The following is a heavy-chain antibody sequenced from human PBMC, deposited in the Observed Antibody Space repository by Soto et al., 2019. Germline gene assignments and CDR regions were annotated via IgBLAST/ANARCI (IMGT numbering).Heavy chain of an antibody. D-gene: IGHD4-17*01. V-gene: IGHV4-59*01. CDR2: ISYTGSA. Sequence: SETLSLTCTVSGGSINYSYWTWIRQPPGKGLEWIGYISYTGSAKYNASLKSRLTISVDTSKNQFYLKLSSVTAADTALYYCARVNYGDYYYGMEVWGQGTTVTVSS. CDR3: ARVNYGDYYYGMEV. J-gene: IGHJ6*02. CDR1: GGSINYSY.